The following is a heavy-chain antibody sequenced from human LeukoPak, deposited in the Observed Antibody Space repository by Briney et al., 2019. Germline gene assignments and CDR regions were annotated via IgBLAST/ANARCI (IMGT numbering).Heavy chain of an antibody. CDR2: INGDGRNI. CDR3: TRDLMDYDVSTGLHHYYMDV. CDR1: GFTFSSYW. J-gene: IGHJ6*02. V-gene: IGHV3-74*01. D-gene: IGHD3-9*01. Sequence: GGSLRLSCAASGFTFSSYWMHWVRQDPRKGLVWVSRINGDGRNINYADSVRGRFTISRDNAKNTLYLQMNTLRVEDTAVYYCTRDLMDYDVSTGLHHYYMDVWGQGTTVTVSS.